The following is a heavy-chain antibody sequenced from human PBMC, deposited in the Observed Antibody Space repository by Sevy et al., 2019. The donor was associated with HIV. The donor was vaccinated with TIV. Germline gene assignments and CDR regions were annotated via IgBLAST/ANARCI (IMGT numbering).Heavy chain of an antibody. V-gene: IGHV3-7*01. CDR3: ARDDRPSGCLFDY. CDR1: GFTFSSYW. D-gene: IGHD6-19*01. Sequence: GGSLRLSCAASGFTFSSYWMTWVRQAPGKGLEWVANINRDGSTKNYVDSVKGRFTISRDNAKNSLYLEMNSLRAEDTAVYYCARDDRPSGCLFDYWGQGTLVTVSS. J-gene: IGHJ4*02. CDR2: INRDGSTK.